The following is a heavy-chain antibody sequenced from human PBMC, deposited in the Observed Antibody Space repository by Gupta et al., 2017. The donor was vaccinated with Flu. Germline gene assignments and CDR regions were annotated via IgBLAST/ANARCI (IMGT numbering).Heavy chain of an antibody. D-gene: IGHD6-13*01. V-gene: IGHV1-2*02. CDR3: ARASPVEYSSSWYGWGWFDP. J-gene: IGHJ5*02. Sequence: LEWMGWINPNSGGTNYAQKFQGRVTMTRDTSISTAYMELSRLRSDDTAVYYCARASPVEYSSSWYGWGWFDPWGQGTLVTVSS. CDR2: INPNSGGT.